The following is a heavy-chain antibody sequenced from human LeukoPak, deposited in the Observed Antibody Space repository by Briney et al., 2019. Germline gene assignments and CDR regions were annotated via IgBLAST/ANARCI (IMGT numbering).Heavy chain of an antibody. D-gene: IGHD2-2*01. CDR2: ISGSGGST. J-gene: IGHJ4*02. V-gene: IGHV3-23*01. CDR3: AKVYRRYCSSTSCYPLFDY. CDR1: GFTFSSYA. Sequence: GGSLRLSCAASGFTFSSYAMSWVCQAPGKGLEWVSAISGSGGSTYYADSVKGRFTISRDNSKNTLYLQMNSLRAEDTAVYYCAKVYRRYCSSTSCYPLFDYWGQGTLVTVSS.